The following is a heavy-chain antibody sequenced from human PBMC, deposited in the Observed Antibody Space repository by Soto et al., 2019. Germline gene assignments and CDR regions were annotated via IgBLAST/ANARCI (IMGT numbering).Heavy chain of an antibody. D-gene: IGHD4-4*01. Sequence: QVQLQESGPGLVKPSETLSLTCTVSGGSISSYYWSWIRQPPGKGLEWIGYIYYSGSTNYNPSLKSRVTISVDTSKNQFSLKLSSVTAADTAVYYSARGDSNYGHYYYYYMDVWGKGTTVTVSS. CDR1: GGSISSYY. V-gene: IGHV4-59*01. J-gene: IGHJ6*03. CDR3: ARGDSNYGHYYYYYMDV. CDR2: IYYSGST.